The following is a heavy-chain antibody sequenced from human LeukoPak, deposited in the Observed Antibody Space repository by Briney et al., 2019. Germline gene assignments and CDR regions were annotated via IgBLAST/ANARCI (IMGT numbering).Heavy chain of an antibody. CDR3: AKDRWEPTPFDY. CDR1: GFTFSSYE. CDR2: ISGSGGST. Sequence: SGGSLRLSCAASGFTFSSYEMNWVRQAPGKGLEWVSAISGSGGSTYYADSVKGRFTISRDNSKNTLYLQMNSLRAEDTAVYYCAKDRWEPTPFDYWGQGTLVTVSS. J-gene: IGHJ4*02. V-gene: IGHV3-23*01. D-gene: IGHD1-26*01.